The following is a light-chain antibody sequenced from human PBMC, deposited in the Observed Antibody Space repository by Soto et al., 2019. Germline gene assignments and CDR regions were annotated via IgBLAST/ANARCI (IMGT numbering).Light chain of an antibody. J-gene: IGKJ3*01. V-gene: IGKV1-27*01. Sequence: DIPMTQSPSSLSASVGDRVTITCRASQGISNYLDWYQQKPGKVPKRLIYAASTLQSGVPSRFSGSGSGTDFTLTISGLQPEDVATYYCQKYNSAPRTFGPGTKVDIK. CDR2: AAS. CDR1: QGISNY. CDR3: QKYNSAPRT.